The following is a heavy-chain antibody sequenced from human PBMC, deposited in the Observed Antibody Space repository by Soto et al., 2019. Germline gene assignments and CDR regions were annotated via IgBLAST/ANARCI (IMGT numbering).Heavy chain of an antibody. CDR3: ARSDRSGYNPIQTPRFDY. J-gene: IGHJ4*02. V-gene: IGHV3-30-3*01. D-gene: IGHD3-22*01. CDR2: ISYDGSNK. Sequence: QVQLVESGGGVVQPGRSLRLSCAASGFTFSSYAMHWVRQAPGKGLEWVAVISYDGSNKYYADSVKGRFTISKDNTKNTLYLQMNSLRAKDTTVYYWARSDRSGYNPIQTPRFDYWGQGTLVTVSA. CDR1: GFTFSSYA.